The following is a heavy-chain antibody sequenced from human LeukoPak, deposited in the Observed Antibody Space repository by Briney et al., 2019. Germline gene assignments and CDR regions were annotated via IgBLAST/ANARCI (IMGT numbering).Heavy chain of an antibody. D-gene: IGHD4-17*01. J-gene: IGHJ4*02. Sequence: GECLKISCQGSGYNFPIYWIGWVRQMPGKGLEWMGIIYPGDSDTRYSPSFQGQVTISADKSISTAYLQWSSLKASDTAMYYCARRLIYGDMDYFDYWGQGTLVTVSS. CDR3: ARRLIYGDMDYFDY. CDR2: IYPGDSDT. V-gene: IGHV5-51*01. CDR1: GYNFPIYW.